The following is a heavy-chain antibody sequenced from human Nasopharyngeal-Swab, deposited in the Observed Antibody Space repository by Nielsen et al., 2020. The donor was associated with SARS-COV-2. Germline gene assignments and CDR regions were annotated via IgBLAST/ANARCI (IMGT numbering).Heavy chain of an antibody. CDR1: GFTVSSNY. D-gene: IGHD2-2*01. Sequence: GESLQISCAASGFTVSSNYMHWVRQAPGEGLEWVSAFYSGGTTYYADSVTGRVTISRDNSNNTVYLQMNSLRAEDTAVYYCARGSTVSSYYHYMDVWGKGTTVTVSS. J-gene: IGHJ6*03. V-gene: IGHV3-66*01. CDR3: ARGSTVSSYYHYMDV. CDR2: FYSGGTT.